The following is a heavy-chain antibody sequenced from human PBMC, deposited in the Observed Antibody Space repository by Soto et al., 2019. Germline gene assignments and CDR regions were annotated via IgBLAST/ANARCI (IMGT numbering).Heavy chain of an antibody. V-gene: IGHV5-51*01. CDR1: GYIFTNYW. CDR2: IYPGDSDT. CDR3: ARRITIFGVVIPLDAFDI. Sequence: GESLKISCKGSGYIFTNYWIGWVRQMPGKGLEWMGIIYPGDSDTRYSPSFQGQVTISADKSISTAYLQWSSLKASDTAMYYCARRITIFGVVIPLDAFDILGQGKMVTVSS. J-gene: IGHJ3*02. D-gene: IGHD3-3*01.